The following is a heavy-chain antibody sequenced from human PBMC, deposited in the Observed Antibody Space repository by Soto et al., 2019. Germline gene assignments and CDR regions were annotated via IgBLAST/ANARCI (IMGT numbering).Heavy chain of an antibody. CDR2: IASSRTYT. J-gene: IGHJ4*02. Sequence: SXKASGGTFSSYTISWIRQAPGKGLEWVSYIASSRTYTNYADSVKGRFTISRDNAKNSLYLQMNNLRAEDTAVYYCARVAPPQDYWGQGTLVTVSS. V-gene: IGHV3-11*05. CDR1: GGTFSSYT. CDR3: ARVAPPQDY.